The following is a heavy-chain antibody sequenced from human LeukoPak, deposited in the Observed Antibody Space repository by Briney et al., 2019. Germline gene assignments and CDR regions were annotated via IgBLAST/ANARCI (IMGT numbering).Heavy chain of an antibody. Sequence: SETLSLTCTVSGGSISSYYWSWIRQPPGKGLEWIGYIYYSGSTNYNPSLKSRVTISVDTSKNQFSLKLSSATAADTAVYYCARTYSGSYYFDYWGQGTLVTVSS. CDR2: IYYSGST. D-gene: IGHD1-26*01. J-gene: IGHJ4*02. V-gene: IGHV4-59*01. CDR1: GGSISSYY. CDR3: ARTYSGSYYFDY.